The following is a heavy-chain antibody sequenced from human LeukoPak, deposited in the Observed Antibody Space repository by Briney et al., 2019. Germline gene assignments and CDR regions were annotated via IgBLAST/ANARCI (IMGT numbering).Heavy chain of an antibody. CDR1: GFTFGDYG. CDR2: IWYDGSNK. CDR3: ARGVDYYENSGTIDY. J-gene: IGHJ4*02. V-gene: IGHV3-33*01. D-gene: IGHD3-22*01. Sequence: GGSLRLSCTASGFTFGDYGMHRVRQPPGKGLEWVAIIWYDGSNKTYEDSVKGRFTISRDNSKNTLYLQMNSLRAEDTAVYYCARGVDYYENSGTIDYWGQGTLVTVSS.